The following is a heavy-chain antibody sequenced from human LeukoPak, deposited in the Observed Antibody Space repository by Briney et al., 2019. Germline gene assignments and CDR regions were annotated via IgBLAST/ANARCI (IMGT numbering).Heavy chain of an antibody. Sequence: GGPLRLSCAASGFTFSSYNMNWVRQAPGKGLEWVSSISSSSNYIYYADSVKGRFTISRDNAKNSLYLQMKSLRAEDTAVYYCARGKTSQNIVTRKTYNWFDPWGQGTLVTVSS. J-gene: IGHJ5*02. V-gene: IGHV3-21*01. CDR2: ISSSSNYI. D-gene: IGHD2/OR15-2a*01. CDR1: GFTFSSYN. CDR3: ARGKTSQNIVTRKTYNWFDP.